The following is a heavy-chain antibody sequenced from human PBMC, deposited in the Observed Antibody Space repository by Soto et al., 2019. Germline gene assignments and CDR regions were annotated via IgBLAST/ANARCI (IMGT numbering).Heavy chain of an antibody. V-gene: IGHV3-30*18. CDR3: AKQGIDVAGTDYFDY. J-gene: IGHJ4*02. D-gene: IGHD6-19*01. CDR2: ISHDGSNA. Sequence: ESGGGVVQPGKSLRLSCAAAGFIFRSYGVHWVRQAPGKGLEWVAVISHDGSNAYYADAVNGRFTISRDNAKNTVYLQMNSLRAEDTAVYYCAKQGIDVAGTDYFDYWGQGALVTVAS. CDR1: GFIFRSYG.